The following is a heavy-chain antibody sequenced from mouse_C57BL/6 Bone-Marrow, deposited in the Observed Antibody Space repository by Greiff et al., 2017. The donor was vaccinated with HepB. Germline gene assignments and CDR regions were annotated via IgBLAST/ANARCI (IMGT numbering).Heavy chain of an antibody. CDR2: IYTGDGDT. Sequence: VMLVESGPELVKPGASVKISCKASGYAFSSSWMNWVRQRPGKGLEWIGRIYTGDGDTNYNGKFKGKATLTADKTTSTAYMQLSSLRSEDSAVYFCARRKRYYAMDYWGQGTSVTVSS. V-gene: IGHV1-82*01. CDR1: GYAFSSSW. J-gene: IGHJ4*01. CDR3: ARRKRYYAMDY.